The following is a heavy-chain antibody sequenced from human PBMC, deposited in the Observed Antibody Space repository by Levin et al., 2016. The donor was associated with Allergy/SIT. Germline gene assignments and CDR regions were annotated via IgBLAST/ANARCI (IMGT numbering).Heavy chain of an antibody. J-gene: IGHJ4*02. CDR1: GGSISSYY. Sequence: SETLSLTCTVSGGSISSYYWSWIRQPPGKGLEWIGYIYYSGSTNYNPSLKSRVTISVDTSKNQFSLKLSSVTAADTAVYYCARGGGTGRGWLSGAPRIDYWGQGTLVTVSS. CDR3: ARGGGTGRGWLSGAPRIDY. D-gene: IGHD3-22*01. CDR2: IYYSGST. V-gene: IGHV4-59*13.